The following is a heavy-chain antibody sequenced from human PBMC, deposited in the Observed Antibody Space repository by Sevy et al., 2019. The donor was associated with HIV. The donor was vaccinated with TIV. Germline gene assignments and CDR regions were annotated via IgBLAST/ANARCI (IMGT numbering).Heavy chain of an antibody. V-gene: IGHV1-8*01. CDR3: ARRGGVGELWGLGY. CDR2: MNPSRGNT. D-gene: IGHD3-16*01. Sequence: ASVKVSCRTSGYTFTTYDINWVRQATGQGLEWMGWMNPSRGNTGSAQKLQGRLTMTRDTSTSTAYMELSSLESQDTAVSYCARRGGVGELWGLGYWGQGTLVTVSS. CDR1: GYTFTTYD. J-gene: IGHJ4*02.